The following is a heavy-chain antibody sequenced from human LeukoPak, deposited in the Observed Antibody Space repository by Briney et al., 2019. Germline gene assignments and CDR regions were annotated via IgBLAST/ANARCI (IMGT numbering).Heavy chain of an antibody. CDR2: IYTSGST. Sequence: SETLPLTCTVSGGSISSYYWSWIRQPPGKGLEWIGRIYTSGSTNYNPSLKSRVTISVDTSKNQFSLKLSSVTAADTAVYYCARDDFWSGYPLDYWGQGTLVTVSS. D-gene: IGHD3-3*01. CDR1: GGSISSYY. J-gene: IGHJ4*02. CDR3: ARDDFWSGYPLDY. V-gene: IGHV4-4*08.